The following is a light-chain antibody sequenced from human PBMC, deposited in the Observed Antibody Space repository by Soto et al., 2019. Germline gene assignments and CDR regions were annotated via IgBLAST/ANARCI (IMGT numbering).Light chain of an antibody. CDR1: TSNIGAGYD. Sequence: QSALTQPPSVSGAPGQRVTISCTGSTSNIGAGYDVYWYQQLPGTAPKLLIYGNSNRPSGVPDRFSGSKSGTSASLAITGLQAEDEADYYCQSYDSSLSADYVFGTGTKLTVL. V-gene: IGLV1-40*01. J-gene: IGLJ1*01. CDR3: QSYDSSLSADYV. CDR2: GNS.